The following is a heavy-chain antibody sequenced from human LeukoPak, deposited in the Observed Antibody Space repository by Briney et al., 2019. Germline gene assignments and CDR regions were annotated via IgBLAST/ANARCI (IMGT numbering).Heavy chain of an antibody. CDR2: IYYSGST. CDR1: GGSISSYY. J-gene: IGHJ3*02. V-gene: IGHV4-59*01. D-gene: IGHD3-22*01. Sequence: PSETLSLTCTVSGGSISSYYWSWIRQPPGKGLEWIGYIYYSGSTNYNPSLKSRVTISVDTPKNQFSLKLSSVTAADTAVYYCAREQLDYDSSPHPDDAFDIWGQGTMVTVSS. CDR3: AREQLDYDSSPHPDDAFDI.